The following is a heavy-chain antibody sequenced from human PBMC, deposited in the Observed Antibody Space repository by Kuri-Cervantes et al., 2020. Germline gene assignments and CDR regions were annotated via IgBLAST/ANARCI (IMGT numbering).Heavy chain of an antibody. CDR3: ARELGEETRDMYYFDY. V-gene: IGHV3-48*01. J-gene: IGHJ4*02. Sequence: GESMKIYCEASGYTFSSYSMNWVRQAPGKGREGVSYLSSSSSTIYYADSVKGRFTISSDNDKNSLYLQMNSLRAEDTAVYYCARELGEETRDMYYFDYWGQGTLVTVSS. D-gene: IGHD3-10*01. CDR2: LSSSSSTI. CDR1: GYTFSSYS.